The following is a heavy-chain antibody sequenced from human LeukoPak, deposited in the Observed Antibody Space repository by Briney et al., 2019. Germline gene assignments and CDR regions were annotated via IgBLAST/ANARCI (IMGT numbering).Heavy chain of an antibody. CDR3: VKVTPPFDY. Sequence: GGSLRLSCAASGFTFCSYGMHWVHQAPGKGLEWVAFIRYDGSNKYYAVSVKGRFTISRDNSKNTLYLQMNSLRAEDTAVYYCVKVTPPFDYWGQGTLVTVSS. J-gene: IGHJ4*02. D-gene: IGHD2-21*02. V-gene: IGHV3-30*02. CDR2: IRYDGSNK. CDR1: GFTFCSYG.